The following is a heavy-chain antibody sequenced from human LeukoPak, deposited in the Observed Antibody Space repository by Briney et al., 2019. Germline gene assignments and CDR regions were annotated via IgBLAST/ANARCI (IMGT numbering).Heavy chain of an antibody. CDR1: GASISSGRYY. CDR2: IETSGST. V-gene: IGHV4-61*02. D-gene: IGHD3-22*01. Sequence: PSETLSLTCTVSGASISSGRYYWSWIRQPAGKGLEWIGRIETSGSTKYNPSLNSRVTISVDTSKNQFSLKLSSVTAADTAVYYCARHGDYYDSSGYYSYWGQGTLVTVSS. CDR3: ARHGDYYDSSGYYSY. J-gene: IGHJ4*02.